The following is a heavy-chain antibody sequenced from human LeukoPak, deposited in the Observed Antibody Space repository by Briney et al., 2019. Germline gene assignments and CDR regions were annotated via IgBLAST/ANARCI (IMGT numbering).Heavy chain of an antibody. CDR2: IYYSGST. CDR1: GGSISSGDYY. V-gene: IGHV4-30-4*01. CDR3: ASLYGSGSYTYNWFDP. D-gene: IGHD3-10*01. J-gene: IGHJ5*02. Sequence: SETLSLTCTVSGGSISSGDYYWSWIRQPPGKGLVWIGYIYYSGSTYYNPSLKSRVTISVDTSKNQFSLKLSSVTAADTAVYYCASLYGSGSYTYNWFDPWGQGTLVTVSS.